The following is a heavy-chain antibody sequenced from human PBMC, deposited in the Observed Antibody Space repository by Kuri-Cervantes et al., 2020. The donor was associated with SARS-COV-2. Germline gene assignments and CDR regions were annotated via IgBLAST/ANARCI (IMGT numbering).Heavy chain of an antibody. CDR3: ARGSIFSYTGGWYFDY. Sequence: ASVKVSCKASGYTFTGYYMHWVRQAPGQGLEWMGWINPNSGGTNYAQKFEGRVTMTRDTSISTAYMELSRLRSDDTAVYYCARGSIFSYTGGWYFDYWGQGTLVTVSS. CDR1: GYTFTGYY. D-gene: IGHD2-8*02. CDR2: INPNSGGT. J-gene: IGHJ4*02. V-gene: IGHV1-2*02.